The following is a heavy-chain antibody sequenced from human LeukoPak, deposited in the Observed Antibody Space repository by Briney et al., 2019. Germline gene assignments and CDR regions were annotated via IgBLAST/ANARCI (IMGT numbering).Heavy chain of an antibody. J-gene: IGHJ4*02. D-gene: IGHD3-9*01. V-gene: IGHV3-7*01. CDR2: IKQDGSEK. CDR3: AREEGTYYDILTGNYYFDY. Sequence: GGSLRLSCAAPGFTFSSYWMSWVRQAPGKGLEWVANIKQDGSEKYYVDSVKGRFTISRDNAKNSLYLQMNSLRAEDTAVYYCAREEGTYYDILTGNYYFDYWGQGTLVTVSS. CDR1: GFTFSSYW.